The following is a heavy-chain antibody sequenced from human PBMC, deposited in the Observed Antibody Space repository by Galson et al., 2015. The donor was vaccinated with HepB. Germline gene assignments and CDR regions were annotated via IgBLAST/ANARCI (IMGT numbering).Heavy chain of an antibody. D-gene: IGHD2-15*01. CDR3: ARETPDCSGGSCYSDAFDY. Sequence: SVKVSCKASGYTFTSYYMHWVRQAPGQGLEWMGIINPSGGSTSYAQKFQGRVTMTRDTSTSTVYMELSSLRSEDTAVYYCARETPDCSGGSCYSDAFDYWGQGTLVTVSS. V-gene: IGHV1-46*01. CDR2: INPSGGST. CDR1: GYTFTSYY. J-gene: IGHJ4*02.